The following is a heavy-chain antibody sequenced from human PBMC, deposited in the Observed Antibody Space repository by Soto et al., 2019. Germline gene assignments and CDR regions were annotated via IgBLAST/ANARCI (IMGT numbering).Heavy chain of an antibody. Sequence: GGSLRLSCAASGFTFDDYTMHWVRQAPGKGLEWVSLISWDGGSTYYADSVKGRFTISRDNSKNSLYLQMNSLRTEDTALYYCAKDKGGVSRLWLYYGMDVWGQGTTVTVSS. CDR3: AKDKGGVSRLWLYYGMDV. CDR2: ISWDGGST. CDR1: GFTFDDYT. D-gene: IGHD3-22*01. V-gene: IGHV3-43*01. J-gene: IGHJ6*02.